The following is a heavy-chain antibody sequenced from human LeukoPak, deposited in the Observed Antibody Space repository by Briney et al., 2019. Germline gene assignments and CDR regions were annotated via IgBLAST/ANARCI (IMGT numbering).Heavy chain of an antibody. CDR3: AKDLQHLVRTLSFDY. CDR1: GFTFSSYS. CDR2: LSFDGSIE. J-gene: IGHJ4*02. Sequence: GGSLRLSCAASGFTFSSYSMNWVRQAPGKGLEWVAVLSFDGSIEYYADSVKGRFTISRDDSTNTLYLQMNSLRPEDTALYYCAKDLQHLVRTLSFDYWGQGTLVTVSS. D-gene: IGHD6-13*01. V-gene: IGHV3-30*18.